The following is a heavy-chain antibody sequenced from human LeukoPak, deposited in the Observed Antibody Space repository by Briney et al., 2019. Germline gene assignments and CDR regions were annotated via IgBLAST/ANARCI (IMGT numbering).Heavy chain of an antibody. J-gene: IGHJ5*02. CDR1: GGSISSYY. CDR2: IYYSGST. Sequence: SETLSLTCTVSGGSISSYYWSWIRQPPGKGLEWIGYIYYSGSTNYNPSLKSRVTISVDTSKNQFSLKLSSVTAADTAVYYCARRRVCSSTSCYNWFDPWGQGTLVTVSS. V-gene: IGHV4-59*12. CDR3: ARRRVCSSTSCYNWFDP. D-gene: IGHD2-2*01.